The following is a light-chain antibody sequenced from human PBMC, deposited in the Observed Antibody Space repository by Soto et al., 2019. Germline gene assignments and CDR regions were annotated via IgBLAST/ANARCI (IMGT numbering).Light chain of an antibody. Sequence: EIVLTQSPATLSLSPGERATLSCRASQSIGLAIAWYQQKPGQAPRLLIYGASSRATGIPDRFSGSGSGTDFTLTISRLEPEDFAVYYCQQYGSSPWTFGQGTKVDIK. CDR2: GAS. CDR3: QQYGSSPWT. V-gene: IGKV3-20*01. CDR1: QSIGLA. J-gene: IGKJ1*01.